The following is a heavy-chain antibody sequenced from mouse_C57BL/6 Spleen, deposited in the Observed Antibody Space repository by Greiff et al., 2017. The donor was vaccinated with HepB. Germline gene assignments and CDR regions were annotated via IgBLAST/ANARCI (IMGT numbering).Heavy chain of an antibody. D-gene: IGHD1-1*01. CDR2: ISSGGSYT. CDR3: ARGDLRYYGSSPYWSFDV. Sequence: EVQGVESGGDLVKPGGSLKLSCAASGFTFSSYGMSWVRQTPDKRLEWVATISSGGSYTYYPDSVKGRFTISRDNAKNTLYLQMSSLKSEDTAMYYCARGDLRYYGSSPYWSFDVWGPGTTVTVSS. J-gene: IGHJ1*01. V-gene: IGHV5-6*01. CDR1: GFTFSSYG.